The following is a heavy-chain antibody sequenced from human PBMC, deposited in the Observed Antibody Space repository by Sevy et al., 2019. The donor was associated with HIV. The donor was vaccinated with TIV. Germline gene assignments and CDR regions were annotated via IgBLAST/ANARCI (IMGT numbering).Heavy chain of an antibody. D-gene: IGHD3-10*01. CDR3: AKSYFGSGTSYGMDL. Sequence: GGSLRLSCAVSGFTFRNFWMSWVRQAPGKGLEWVANIRQDGSEKYYVDSVRGRFTISRDNAKNSLFLQLNSLRADDTAIYYCAKSYFGSGTSYGMDLWGRGTTVPVSS. V-gene: IGHV3-7*01. CDR2: IRQDGSEK. J-gene: IGHJ6*02. CDR1: GFTFRNFW.